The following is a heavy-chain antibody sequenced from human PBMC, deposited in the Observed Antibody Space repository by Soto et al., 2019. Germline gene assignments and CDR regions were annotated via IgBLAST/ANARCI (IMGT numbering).Heavy chain of an antibody. D-gene: IGHD6-19*01. CDR3: AKATTNGGWFNPFDS. CDR2: LSGSGTST. Sequence: GGSLRLSCAASGFSFVNYAMNWVRQAPGKGLEGVSGLSGSGTSTYYADSVKGRFTISRDNSRDTLFLQMNSLTADDTAVYYCAKATTNGGWFNPFDSWGQGALVTVSS. V-gene: IGHV3-23*01. J-gene: IGHJ4*02. CDR1: GFSFVNYA.